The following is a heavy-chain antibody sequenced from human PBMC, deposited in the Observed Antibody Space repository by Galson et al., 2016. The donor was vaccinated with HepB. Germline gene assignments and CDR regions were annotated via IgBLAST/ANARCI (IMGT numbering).Heavy chain of an antibody. CDR2: ISTDGGTT. D-gene: IGHD2-21*02. CDR1: GFSFTGYY. J-gene: IGHJ4*02. V-gene: IGHV1-18*04. CDR3: VSARERSLDC. Sequence: SVRLSCKASGFSFTGYYMRWVRQAPGQGLEWMGWISTDGGTTNHAQELQGRITMTTDTSASTAYMELANLKADDTAIYYCVSARERSLDCWGQGTLVSVSS.